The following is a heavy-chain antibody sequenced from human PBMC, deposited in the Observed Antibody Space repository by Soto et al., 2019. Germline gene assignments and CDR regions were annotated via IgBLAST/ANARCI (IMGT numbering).Heavy chain of an antibody. V-gene: IGHV4-30-4*01. CDR2: INSSGRA. CDR3: ASFSTLGKDYGVDV. Sequence: QVQLQESGPGLVKPSQTLSLTCSVSGVSITSSDSYWSLIRQPPGKGLEWIGYINSSGRAYYQPSLKSRVSISIDPSKNLFSLRPTSVTVAATAVYFCASFSTLGKDYGVDVWGQGTTVTVSS. D-gene: IGHD3-3*02. CDR1: GVSITSSDSY. J-gene: IGHJ6*02.